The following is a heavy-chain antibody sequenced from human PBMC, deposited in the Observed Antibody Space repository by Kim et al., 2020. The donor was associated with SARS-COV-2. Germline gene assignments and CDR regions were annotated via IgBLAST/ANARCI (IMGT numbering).Heavy chain of an antibody. V-gene: IGHV1-46*01. Sequence: ASVKVSCKASGYTFIDYYIHWVRQAPGQGLEWLGIIKPSAGSTRSALTFQDRVTMTRDTSTSTVFLELNSLRSEDTAVYFCARDGSRALGHWGQGTLDIVSS. CDR2: IKPSAGST. CDR3: ARDGSRALGH. D-gene: IGHD2-2*03. CDR1: GYTFIDYY. J-gene: IGHJ1*01.